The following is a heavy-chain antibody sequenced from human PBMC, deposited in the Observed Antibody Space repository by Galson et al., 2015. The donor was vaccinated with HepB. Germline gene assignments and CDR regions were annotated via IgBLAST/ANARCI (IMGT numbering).Heavy chain of an antibody. CDR3: ARDGDFGSSWYERFFDY. CDR1: GFTFSSYA. CDR2: ISCDGSNK. Sequence: SLRLSCAASGFTFSSYAMHWVRQAPGKGLEWVAVISCDGSNKYYADSVKGRFTISRDNSKNTLCLQMNSLRAEDTAVYYCARDGDFGSSWYERFFDYWGQGTLVTVSS. V-gene: IGHV3-30*04. D-gene: IGHD6-13*01. J-gene: IGHJ4*02.